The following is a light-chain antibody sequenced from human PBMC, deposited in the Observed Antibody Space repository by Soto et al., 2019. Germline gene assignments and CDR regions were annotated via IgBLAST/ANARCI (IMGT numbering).Light chain of an antibody. Sequence: DIVMTQSPDSLAVSLGERATINCKSSQSVLYSSNNKNYLAWYQQKPGQPPKLLIYWASTRESGVTDRFSGSGSGRDFTLTISSLQAEDVAVYYCQQYYSTPFTFGPGTKVDIK. V-gene: IGKV4-1*01. CDR1: QSVLYSSNNKNY. CDR3: QQYYSTPFT. J-gene: IGKJ3*01. CDR2: WAS.